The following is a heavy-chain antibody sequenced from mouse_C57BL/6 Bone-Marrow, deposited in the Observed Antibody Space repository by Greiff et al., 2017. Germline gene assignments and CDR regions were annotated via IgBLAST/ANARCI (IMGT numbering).Heavy chain of an antibody. CDR1: GYAFSSSW. V-gene: IGHV1-82*01. J-gene: IGHJ3*01. CDR3: ANGAWFAY. CDR2: IYPGDGDT. Sequence: VKLQESGPELVKPGASVKISCKASGYAFSSSWMNWVKQRPGKGLEWIGRIYPGDGDTNYNGKFKGKATLTADKSSSTAYMQLSSLTSEDSAVYFGANGAWFAYWGQGTLVTVSA.